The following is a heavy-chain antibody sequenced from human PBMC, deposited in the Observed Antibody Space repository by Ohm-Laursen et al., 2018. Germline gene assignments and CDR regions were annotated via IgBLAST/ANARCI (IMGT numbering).Heavy chain of an antibody. J-gene: IGHJ4*02. Sequence: SLRLSCAASGFTFSGYRMNWVRQAPGKGLEWVSCISGTSATIYYADSVKGRFNISRDNAKNSLYLQMDSLRAEDTAVYYCARCQSGRSLSDYWGQGTLATVSS. CDR1: GFTFSGYR. V-gene: IGHV3-48*01. CDR2: ISGTSATI. CDR3: ARCQSGRSLSDY. D-gene: IGHD3-3*01.